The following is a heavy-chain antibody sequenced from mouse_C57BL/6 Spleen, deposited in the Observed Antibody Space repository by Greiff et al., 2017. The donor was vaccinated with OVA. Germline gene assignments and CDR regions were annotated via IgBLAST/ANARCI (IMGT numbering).Heavy chain of an antibody. D-gene: IGHD3-3*01. J-gene: IGHJ4*01. CDR3: TTWGLGY. V-gene: IGHV14-4*01. CDR1: GFNIKDDY. CDR2: IDPENGDT. Sequence: EVQLQQSGAELVRPGASVKLSCTASGFNIKDDYMHWVKQRPEQGLEWIGWIDPENGDTEYASKFQGKATITADTSSNTAYLQLSSLTSEDTAVYYCTTWGLGYWGQGTSVTVSS.